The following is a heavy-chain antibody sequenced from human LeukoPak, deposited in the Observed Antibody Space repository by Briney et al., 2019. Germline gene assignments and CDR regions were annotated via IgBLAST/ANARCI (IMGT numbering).Heavy chain of an antibody. V-gene: IGHV3-73*01. CDR2: IRSKANSYAT. D-gene: IGHD3-22*01. J-gene: IGHJ4*02. Sequence: GGSLKLSCAASGFTFSGSAMHWVRQASGKGLEWVGRIRSKANSYATAYAASVKGRFTISRDDSKNTAYLQMNSLKTEDTAVYYCTRTLLYDSSGYTDYWGQGTLVTVSS. CDR1: GFTFSGSA. CDR3: TRTLLYDSSGYTDY.